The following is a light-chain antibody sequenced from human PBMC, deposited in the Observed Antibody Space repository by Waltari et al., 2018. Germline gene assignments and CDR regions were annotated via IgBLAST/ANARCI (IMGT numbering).Light chain of an antibody. CDR3: QSYDTSTHWV. Sequence: NFMLIQPHSVSESPGKTVTISCTRSSGSIANHFVQWYQQRPGSAPITVIYDCNQKPSGVPARFPGSIDSSSNSASLTIAGLKTEDEADYYCQSYDTSTHWVFGGGTKLTVL. V-gene: IGLV6-57*04. J-gene: IGLJ3*02. CDR1: SGSIANHF. CDR2: DCN.